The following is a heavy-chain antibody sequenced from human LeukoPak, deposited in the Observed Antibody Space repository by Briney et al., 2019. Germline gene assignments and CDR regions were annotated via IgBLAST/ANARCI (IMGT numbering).Heavy chain of an antibody. Sequence: ASVKVSCKASGYTFTGYYMHWVRQAPGQGLEWMGRINPNSGGTNYAQKFQGRVTMTRDTSISTAYMELSRLRSDDTAVYYCARGHMVRGVITIFDYWGPGTLVTVS. D-gene: IGHD3-10*01. CDR2: INPNSGGT. CDR3: ARGHMVRGVITIFDY. CDR1: GYTFTGYY. J-gene: IGHJ4*02. V-gene: IGHV1-2*06.